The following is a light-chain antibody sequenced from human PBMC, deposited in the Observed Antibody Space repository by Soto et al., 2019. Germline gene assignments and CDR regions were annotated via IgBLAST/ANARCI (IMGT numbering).Light chain of an antibody. CDR3: KQYNSYWK. J-gene: IGKJ1*01. CDR2: KAS. CDR1: QSISSW. V-gene: IGKV1-5*03. Sequence: DIQMPQSXSTLSSSVVDRVPITCRASQSISSWLACHQQTPGKAPKLLIYKASSLESGAPSRFSGSGSATEFPLTISSLKPDDSETYYRKQYNSYWKCGNGTKGDIK.